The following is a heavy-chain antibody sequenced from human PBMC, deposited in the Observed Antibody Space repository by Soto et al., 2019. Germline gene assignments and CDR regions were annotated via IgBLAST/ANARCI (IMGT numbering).Heavy chain of an antibody. D-gene: IGHD6-13*01. CDR3: ARTTSGYTSSWSDYYYYGMDV. Sequence: SGPTLVNPTQTLTLTCTFSGFSLSTSGMCVSWIRQRPGKALEWLALIDWDDDKYYSTSLKTRLTISKDTSKNQVVLTMTNTDPVDTATYYCARTTSGYTSSWSDYYYYGMDVWGQGTTVTVSS. J-gene: IGHJ6*02. V-gene: IGHV2-70*01. CDR2: IDWDDDK. CDR1: GFSLSTSGMC.